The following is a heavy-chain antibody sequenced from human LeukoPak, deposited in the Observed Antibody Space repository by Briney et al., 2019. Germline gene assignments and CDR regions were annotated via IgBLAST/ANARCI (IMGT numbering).Heavy chain of an antibody. CDR1: GGSISSSSYY. CDR2: IYYSGST. J-gene: IGHJ4*02. CDR3: ARVGYDISFDY. V-gene: IGHV4-39*07. D-gene: IGHD3-9*01. Sequence: SETLSLTCTVSGGSISSSSYYWGWNRQPPGKGLEWIGSIYYSGSTNYNPSLKSRVTISVDTSKNQFSLKLSSVTAADTAVYYCARVGYDISFDYWGQGTLVTVSS.